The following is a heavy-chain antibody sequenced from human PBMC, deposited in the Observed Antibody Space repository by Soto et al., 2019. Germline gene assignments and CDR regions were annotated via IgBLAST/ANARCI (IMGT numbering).Heavy chain of an antibody. D-gene: IGHD3-22*01. V-gene: IGHV3-11*05. CDR2: ISSSSSYT. CDR3: ARSITDYYDSSGYYDDY. Sequence: QVQLVESGGGLVKPGGSLRLSCAASGFTFSDYYMSWIRQAPGKGLEWVSYISSSSSYTNYADSVKGRFTISRDNAKNSRYLQRNSLRAEDTAVYYCARSITDYYDSSGYYDDYWGQGTLVTVSS. CDR1: GFTFSDYY. J-gene: IGHJ4*02.